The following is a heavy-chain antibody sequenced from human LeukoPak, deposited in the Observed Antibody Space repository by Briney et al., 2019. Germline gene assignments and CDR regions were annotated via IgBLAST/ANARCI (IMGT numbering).Heavy chain of an antibody. CDR3: ARSFSPLGPNRFDP. Sequence: PSETLSLTCTVSGGSISSSSYYWGWLRQPPGTGLEWIGSVYYSGSTYYNPSLRSRVTISVNTSKTQFSLKLNSVTAADTAVYYCARSFSPLGPNRFDPGGQGTLVAVS. D-gene: IGHD1-26*01. V-gene: IGHV4-39*01. CDR1: GGSISSSSYY. J-gene: IGHJ5*02. CDR2: VYYSGST.